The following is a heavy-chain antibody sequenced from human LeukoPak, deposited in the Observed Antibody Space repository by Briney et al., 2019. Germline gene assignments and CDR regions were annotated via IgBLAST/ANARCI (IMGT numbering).Heavy chain of an antibody. CDR2: MNPNSGNT. J-gene: IGHJ4*02. Sequence: ASVKVSCKASGYTFTSYDINWVRQATGQGLEWMGWMNPNSGNTGYAQKFQGRVTMTGNTSISTAYMELSSLRSEDTAVYYCARGGQDYDFWSGYFPSDDYWGQGTLVTVSS. V-gene: IGHV1-8*01. CDR3: ARGGQDYDFWSGYFPSDDY. D-gene: IGHD3-3*01. CDR1: GYTFTSYD.